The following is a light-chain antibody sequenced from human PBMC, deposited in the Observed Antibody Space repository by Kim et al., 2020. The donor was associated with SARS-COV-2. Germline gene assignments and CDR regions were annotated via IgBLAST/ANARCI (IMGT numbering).Light chain of an antibody. CDR3: NSYTATSTFV. V-gene: IGLV2-18*02. CDR1: TSDVGSYNR. Sequence: GQSVPISCTGTTSDVGSYNRVSWYRQTPGTAPKLMISEVNNRPSGVPDRFSGSKSGNTASLTISGLQAEDEADYYCNSYTATSTFVFGTGTKVTVL. CDR2: EVN. J-gene: IGLJ1*01.